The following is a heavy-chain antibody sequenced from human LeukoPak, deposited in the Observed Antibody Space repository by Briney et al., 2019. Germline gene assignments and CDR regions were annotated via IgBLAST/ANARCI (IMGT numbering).Heavy chain of an antibody. CDR1: GGSIGSSSYY. J-gene: IGHJ4*02. CDR2: IYYSGST. V-gene: IGHV4-39*01. CDR3: AGLAAVTTSPADYFDY. Sequence: PSETLSLTCTVSGGSIGSSSYYWGWIRQPPGKGLEWIGSIYYSGSTYYNPSLKSRVTISVDTSKNQFSLKLSSVTAADTAVYYCAGLAAVTTSPADYFDYWGQGTLVTVSS. D-gene: IGHD4-17*01.